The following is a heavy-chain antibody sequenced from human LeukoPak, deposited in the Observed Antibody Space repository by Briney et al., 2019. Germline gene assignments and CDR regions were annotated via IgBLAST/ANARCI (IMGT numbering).Heavy chain of an antibody. Sequence: EASVKVSCKASGYTFTSYGISWVRQAPGQGLEWMGWINTNTGNPTYAQGFTGRFVFSLDTSVSTAYLQISSLKAEDTAVYYCARDAGLDPGIAVAGLIDYWGQGILVTVSS. J-gene: IGHJ4*02. CDR2: INTNTGNP. CDR1: GYTFTSYG. CDR3: ARDAGLDPGIAVAGLIDY. V-gene: IGHV7-4-1*02. D-gene: IGHD6-19*01.